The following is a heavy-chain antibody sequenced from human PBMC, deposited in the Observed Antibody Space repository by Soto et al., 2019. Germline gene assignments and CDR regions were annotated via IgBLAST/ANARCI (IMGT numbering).Heavy chain of an antibody. CDR2: IYCSGST. Sequence: SETLSLTCTVSGGSISSGDYYWSWIRQPPGKGLEWIGYIYCSGSTYYNPSLKSRVTISVDTSKNQFSLKLSSVTAADTAVYYCAICGGNSVYFDYWGQGTPVTVSS. J-gene: IGHJ4*02. CDR1: GGSISSGDYY. D-gene: IGHD2-21*02. V-gene: IGHV4-30-4*01. CDR3: AICGGNSVYFDY.